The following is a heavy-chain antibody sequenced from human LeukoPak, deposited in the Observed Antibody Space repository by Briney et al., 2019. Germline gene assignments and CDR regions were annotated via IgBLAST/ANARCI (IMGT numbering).Heavy chain of an antibody. J-gene: IGHJ3*02. V-gene: IGHV3-30-3*01. CDR1: GFPFRYYA. Sequence: GGSLRLSCPASGFPFRYYAMHWVRQAPGKGLEWVALISYDGNSKYYADSVKGRFTISRDNSKNPLFLQMNSLRAEDTAVYYCARARYCSSISCRDALDIWGQGTMVTVSS. D-gene: IGHD2-2*01. CDR2: ISYDGNSK. CDR3: ARARYCSSISCRDALDI.